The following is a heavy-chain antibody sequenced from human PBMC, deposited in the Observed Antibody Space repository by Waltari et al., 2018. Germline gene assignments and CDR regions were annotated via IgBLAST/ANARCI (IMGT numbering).Heavy chain of an antibody. Sequence: EVQLLESGGGLVQPGGSLEPSCAASGFPFSSYAMSWVRQAPGKGLEWVSAMRCSGGSTYYADSVKGRFTISRDNSKNTLYLQMNSLRAEDTAVYYCAKGGRYDSSGYYYLFDYWGQGTLVTVSS. D-gene: IGHD3-22*01. V-gene: IGHV3-23*01. CDR1: GFPFSSYA. J-gene: IGHJ4*02. CDR3: AKGGRYDSSGYYYLFDY. CDR2: MRCSGGST.